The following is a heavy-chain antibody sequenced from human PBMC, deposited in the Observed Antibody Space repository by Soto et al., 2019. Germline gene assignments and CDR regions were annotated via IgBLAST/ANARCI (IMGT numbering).Heavy chain of an antibody. V-gene: IGHV1-46*03. CDR3: ARDQSFYDFWSGLNGY. J-gene: IGHJ4*02. Sequence: GASVNVSCKASGYTFTSYYMHWVRQAPGQGLEWMGIINPSGGSTSYAQKFQGRVTMTRDTSTSTVYMELSSLRSEDTAVYYCARDQSFYDFWSGLNGYWGQGTLVTVSS. CDR2: INPSGGST. D-gene: IGHD3-3*01. CDR1: GYTFTSYY.